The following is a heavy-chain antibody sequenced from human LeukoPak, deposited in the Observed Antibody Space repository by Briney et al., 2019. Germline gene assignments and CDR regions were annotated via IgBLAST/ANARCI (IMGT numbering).Heavy chain of an antibody. CDR3: ARFTYSSNWYNGAFDI. V-gene: IGHV3-33*01. Sequence: GRPLRLSCAASGFTFSSYGIHWVRQAPGKGLEWVAIIWYDGSNKYYADSVKGRFTISRDNSKNTLYLQMDSLRAEDTAVYYCARFTYSSNWYNGAFDIWGQGTMVTVSS. D-gene: IGHD6-13*01. CDR2: IWYDGSNK. CDR1: GFTFSSYG. J-gene: IGHJ3*02.